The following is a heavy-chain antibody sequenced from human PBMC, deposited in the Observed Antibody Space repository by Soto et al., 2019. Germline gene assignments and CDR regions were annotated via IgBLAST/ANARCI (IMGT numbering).Heavy chain of an antibody. V-gene: IGHV1-69*13. CDR2: IIPIFGTA. D-gene: IGHD4-17*01. Sequence: GASVKVSCKASGGTFSSYAISWVRQAPGQGLEWMGGIIPIFGTANYAQKFQGRVTITADESTSTAYMELSSLRSEDTAVYYCARDGLLNYGGNSVWGQGAMVTVSS. CDR3: ARDGLLNYGGNSV. J-gene: IGHJ3*01. CDR1: GGTFSSYA.